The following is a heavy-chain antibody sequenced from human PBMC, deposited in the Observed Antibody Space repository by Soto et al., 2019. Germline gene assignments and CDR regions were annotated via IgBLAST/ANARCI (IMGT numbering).Heavy chain of an antibody. J-gene: IGHJ3*02. D-gene: IGHD2-15*01. V-gene: IGHV1-69*01. CDR3: ARDRVVMSAFDI. CDR1: GGTFSSYA. CDR2: IIPIFGTA. Sequence: VSCKASGGTFSSYAISWVRQAPGQGLEWMGGIIPIFGTANYAQKFQGRVTITADESTSTAYMELSSLRSEDTAVYYCARDRVVMSAFDIWGQGTMVTVSS.